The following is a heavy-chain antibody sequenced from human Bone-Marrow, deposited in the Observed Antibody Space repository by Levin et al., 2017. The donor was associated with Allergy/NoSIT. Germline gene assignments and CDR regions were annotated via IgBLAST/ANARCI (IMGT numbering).Heavy chain of an antibody. J-gene: IGHJ4*02. D-gene: IGHD6-6*01. CDR1: GYPLIYYY. CDR3: ARALGQLAGGGFDY. V-gene: IGHV1-46*01. Sequence: VASVKVSCKASGYPLIYYYIHWVRQAPGQGLEWMGIINPSGGATTYAQEFRGRVTMTRDTSTSTVYMELSSLRSEDTAVYYCARALGQLAGGGFDYWGQGTLVTVSS. CDR2: INPSGGAT.